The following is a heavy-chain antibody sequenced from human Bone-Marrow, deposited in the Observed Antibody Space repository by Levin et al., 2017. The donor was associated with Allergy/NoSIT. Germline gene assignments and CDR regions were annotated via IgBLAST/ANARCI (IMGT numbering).Heavy chain of an antibody. J-gene: IGHJ4*02. Sequence: GESLKISCAASGFTFSSYGVHWVRQAPGKGLEWVAVISYDGSNKYYADSVKGRFTISRDNSKNTLYLQMNSLRAEDTAVYYCAKDACGWEFDYWGQGTLVTVSS. V-gene: IGHV3-30*18. D-gene: IGHD6-19*01. CDR3: AKDACGWEFDY. CDR2: ISYDGSNK. CDR1: GFTFSSYG.